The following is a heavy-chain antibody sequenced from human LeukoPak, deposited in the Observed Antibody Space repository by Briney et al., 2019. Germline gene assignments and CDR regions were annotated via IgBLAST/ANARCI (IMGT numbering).Heavy chain of an antibody. V-gene: IGHV4-59*01. CDR2: IYYSGST. CDR3: ARDVVITGNDY. Sequence: SETLSLTCTVSGGSISSYYWSWIRQPPGKGLEWIGYIYYSGSTNYNPSLKSRVTISVDTSKNQFSLKLSSVTAADTAVYYCARDVVITGNDYWGQGTLVTVSS. D-gene: IGHD3-22*01. J-gene: IGHJ4*02. CDR1: GGSISSYY.